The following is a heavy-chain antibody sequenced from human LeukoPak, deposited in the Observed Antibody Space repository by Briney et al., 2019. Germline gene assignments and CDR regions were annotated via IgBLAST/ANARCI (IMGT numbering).Heavy chain of an antibody. Sequence: GGSLRLSCAASGFSFSSFWMSWVRQAPGKGLEWVADIKEGGRTTYYVDSVKGRFTISRDNAKNTLYLQMNSLRAEDTAVYYCARDSPAGTSWRSEPTFDYWGQGTLVTVTS. CDR3: ARDSPAGTSWRSEPTFDY. D-gene: IGHD2-2*01. J-gene: IGHJ4*02. V-gene: IGHV3-7*04. CDR1: GFSFSSFW. CDR2: IKEGGRTT.